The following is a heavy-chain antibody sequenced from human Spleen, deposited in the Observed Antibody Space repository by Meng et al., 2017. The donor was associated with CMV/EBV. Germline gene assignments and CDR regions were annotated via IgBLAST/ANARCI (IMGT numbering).Heavy chain of an antibody. CDR2: ILYSGNT. J-gene: IGHJ6*02. Sequence: SETLSLTCTVSRAPIRSAGYYWAWIRQPPGKGLEWIGSILYSGNTYYKSSLKSRLTILVDTSNNQFFLSLTSVTAADTAVYYCARLRIPARRVQYGLDAWGQGTTVTVSS. D-gene: IGHD6-6*01. CDR3: ARLRIPARRVQYGLDA. V-gene: IGHV4-39*01. CDR1: RAPIRSAGYY.